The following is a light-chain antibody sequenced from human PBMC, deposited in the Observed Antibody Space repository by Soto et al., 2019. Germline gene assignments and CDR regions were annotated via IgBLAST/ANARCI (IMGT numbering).Light chain of an antibody. CDR1: SSDVGSYNL. CDR2: EVS. CDR3: CSYAGNSTYV. Sequence: QSVLTQPASVSGSPGQSITISCTGTSSDVGSYNLVSWYQQHPGKAPKLMIYEVSKRPSGVSNRFSGSKSGNTASLTISVLQVEYEADSSGCSYAGNSTYVFLTGTKV. V-gene: IGLV2-23*02. J-gene: IGLJ1*01.